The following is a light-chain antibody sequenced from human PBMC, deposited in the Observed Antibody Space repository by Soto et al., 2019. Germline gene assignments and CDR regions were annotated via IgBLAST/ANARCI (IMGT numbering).Light chain of an antibody. V-gene: IGKV1-39*01. CDR2: GAS. J-gene: IGKJ4*01. Sequence: DIQMTQSPSSLSASVGDRVTITCRASQSISSYLSWYQQRPGKAPHLLIYGASTLQSGVPSRFGGSGSGTDITLTISSLQPEDFATYYCQQGYSTPPTFGGGTKVEIK. CDR3: QQGYSTPPT. CDR1: QSISSY.